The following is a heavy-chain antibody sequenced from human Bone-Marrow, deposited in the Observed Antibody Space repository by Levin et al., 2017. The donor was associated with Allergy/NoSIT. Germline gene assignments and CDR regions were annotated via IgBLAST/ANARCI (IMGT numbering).Heavy chain of an antibody. Sequence: GGSLRLSCGASGFTFSSSWIHWVRQAPGKGLVWVSRLNSDGSIRSYADSVKGRFTISRDNAKNTVYLQMNSLRAEDTAVYDCARASDGYCSGGRCPAELDCWGQGTLVTVSS. V-gene: IGHV3-74*01. CDR3: ARASDGYCSGGRCPAELDC. CDR2: LNSDGSIR. J-gene: IGHJ4*02. D-gene: IGHD2-15*01. CDR1: GFTFSSSW.